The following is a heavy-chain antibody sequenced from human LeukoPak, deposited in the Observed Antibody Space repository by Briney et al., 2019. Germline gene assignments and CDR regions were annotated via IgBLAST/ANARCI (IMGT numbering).Heavy chain of an antibody. CDR3: ARVHCSGGSCSDFDY. D-gene: IGHD2-15*01. CDR1: GGSISSYY. CDR2: IYTSGST. J-gene: IGHJ4*02. Sequence: SETLSLTCTVSGGSISSYYWSWIRQPAGKGLEWIGRIYTSGSTNYNPSLKSRVTMSVDTSKNQFSLKLSSVTAADTAVYYCARVHCSGGSCSDFDYWGQGTLVTVSS. V-gene: IGHV4-4*07.